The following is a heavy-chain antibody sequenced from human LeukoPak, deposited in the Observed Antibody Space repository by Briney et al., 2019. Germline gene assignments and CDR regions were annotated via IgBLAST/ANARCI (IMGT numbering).Heavy chain of an antibody. J-gene: IGHJ5*02. CDR3: ARDPYSSSWTKGWFDP. CDR1: GFTFSSYS. V-gene: IGHV3-21*01. CDR2: ISSSSSYI. D-gene: IGHD6-13*01. Sequence: GGSLRLSCAASGFTFSSYSMNWVRQAPGKGLEWVSSISSSSSYIYYADSVKGRFTISRDNAKNSLYLQMNSLRAEDTAVYYCARDPYSSSWTKGWFDPWGQGTLVTVPS.